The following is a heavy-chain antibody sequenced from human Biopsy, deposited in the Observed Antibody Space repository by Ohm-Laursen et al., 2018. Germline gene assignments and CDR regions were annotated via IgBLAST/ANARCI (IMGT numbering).Heavy chain of an antibody. CDR3: ARGMRTTGWPYFDY. V-gene: IGHV4-61*01. D-gene: IGHD2/OR15-2a*01. CDR2: IYSGGNT. Sequence: SDTLFLTCTLSGYSIIPSGPENWSWIRQPPGQGLQYIGFIYSGGNTSYNPSLRSRVTMSVDTSKNQFSLRLNSVTAADTAVYYCARGMRTTGWPYFDYWGQGILVTVSS. CDR1: GYSIIPSGPEN. J-gene: IGHJ4*02.